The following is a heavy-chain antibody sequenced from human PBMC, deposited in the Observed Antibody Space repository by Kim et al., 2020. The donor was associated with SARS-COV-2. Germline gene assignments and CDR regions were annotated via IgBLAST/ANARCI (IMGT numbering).Heavy chain of an antibody. Sequence: GGSLRLSCAASGFTFSSYAMYWVRQAPGKGLEYVSAISSNGGSTYYANSVKGRFTISRDNSKNTLYLQMGSLRADDMAVYYCARAQAGGSGSYFFYYMDVWGKGTTVTVSS. J-gene: IGHJ6*03. V-gene: IGHV3-64*01. CDR3: ARAQAGGSGSYFFYYMDV. CDR1: GFTFSSYA. CDR2: ISSNGGST. D-gene: IGHD3-10*01.